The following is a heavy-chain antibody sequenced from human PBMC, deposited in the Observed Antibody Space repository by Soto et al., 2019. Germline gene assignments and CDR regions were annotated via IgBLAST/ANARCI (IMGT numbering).Heavy chain of an antibody. J-gene: IGHJ4*02. CDR3: AKDKGRTAIDY. V-gene: IGHV3-30*18. CDR2: IANDGRSE. CDR1: GLTFSAAG. Sequence: QVHLVESGGGVVQPGRSLRLSGAASGLTFSAAGMHWVRQAPGKGLEWVAFIANDGRSESYADSVKGRFTISRDNSQNRLYPQMNGLRAEDTAVYYCAKDKGRTAIDYWGQGTLVSVSS.